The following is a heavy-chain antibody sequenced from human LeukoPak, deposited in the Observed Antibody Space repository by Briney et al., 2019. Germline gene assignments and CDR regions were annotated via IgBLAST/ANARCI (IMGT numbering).Heavy chain of an antibody. CDR1: GFTFSSYE. J-gene: IGHJ4*02. D-gene: IGHD5-18*01. CDR2: ISSSGSTI. Sequence: GGSPRLSCAASGFTFSSYESNWVRQAPGKGLEWVSYISSSGSTIYYADSVKGRFTISRDNAKNSLYLQMNSLRAEDTAVYYCATRGYSYGTLDYWGQGTLVTVSP. CDR3: ATRGYSYGTLDY. V-gene: IGHV3-48*03.